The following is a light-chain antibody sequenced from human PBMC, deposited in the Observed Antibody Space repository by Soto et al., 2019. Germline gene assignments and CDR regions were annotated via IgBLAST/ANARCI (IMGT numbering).Light chain of an antibody. J-gene: IGKJ1*01. Sequence: EIQLKQSVSTLSALVGDHVTLTFRASLTISNALAWYQQKPGKAPKLLIYKASSLKTGVPSRFTGSGSGPDFTLTISSLQPEDFAPYYCQQCYSSPPTFGQGTNVDI. CDR2: KAS. CDR3: QQCYSSPPT. CDR1: LTISNA. V-gene: IGKV1-5*03.